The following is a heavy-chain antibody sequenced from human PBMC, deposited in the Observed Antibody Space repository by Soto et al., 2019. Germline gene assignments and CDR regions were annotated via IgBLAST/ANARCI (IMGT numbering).Heavy chain of an antibody. CDR3: ARGSSGGSCYWCD. V-gene: IGHV4-4*02. Sequence: PSETLSLTCAVSGGSISTSNWCIWVRQPPGKGLEWIGEIYHSGSTNYNPSLKSRVTISVDKSKNQFSLDLSSVTAADTAVYYCARGSSGGSCYWCDWGQGTMVTVSS. D-gene: IGHD2-8*02. CDR2: IYHSGST. CDR1: GGSISTSNW. J-gene: IGHJ4*02.